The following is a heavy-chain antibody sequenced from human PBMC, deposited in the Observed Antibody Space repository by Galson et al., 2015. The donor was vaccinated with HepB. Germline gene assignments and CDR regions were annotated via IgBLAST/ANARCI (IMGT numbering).Heavy chain of an antibody. D-gene: IGHD3-22*01. CDR1: GFTFSNYN. CDR3: ATHYYDTTGSYYGMRYYYYAMDV. V-gene: IGHV3-30*03. J-gene: IGHJ6*02. Sequence: SLRLSCAVSGFTFSNYNMNWVRQAPDKGLEWVAIISFDGGRQYYADSVKGRFTISRDNSKNTLYLQMNSLRPEDTAVYYCATHYYDTTGSYYGMRYYYYAMDVWGQGTTVTVSS. CDR2: ISFDGGRQ.